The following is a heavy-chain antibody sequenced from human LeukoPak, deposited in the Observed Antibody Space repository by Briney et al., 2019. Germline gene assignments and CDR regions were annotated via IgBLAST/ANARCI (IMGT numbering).Heavy chain of an antibody. D-gene: IGHD5-18*01. J-gene: IGHJ4*02. Sequence: GESLKISCKGSGYSFTSYWIGWVRQMPGKGLEWVGIIYPGDSDTRYSPSFQGQVTISADKSISTAYLQWSSLKASDTAMYYCARQVDSDTAMDYFDYWGQGTLVTVSS. CDR3: ARQVDSDTAMDYFDY. CDR2: IYPGDSDT. V-gene: IGHV5-51*01. CDR1: GYSFTSYW.